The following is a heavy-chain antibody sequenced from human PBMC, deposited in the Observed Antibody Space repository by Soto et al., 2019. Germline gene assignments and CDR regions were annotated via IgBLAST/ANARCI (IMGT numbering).Heavy chain of an antibody. J-gene: IGHJ5*02. CDR1: GGSFSGYY. CDR2: INHSGST. Sequence: SETLSLTCAVYGGSFSGYYWSWIRQPPWKGLEWIGEINHSGSTNYNPSLKSRVTISVDTSKNQFSLKLSSVTAADTAVYYCARGDVKQQLVQGRWFDPCGQGTLVTVS. D-gene: IGHD6-13*01. CDR3: ARGDVKQQLVQGRWFDP. V-gene: IGHV4-34*01.